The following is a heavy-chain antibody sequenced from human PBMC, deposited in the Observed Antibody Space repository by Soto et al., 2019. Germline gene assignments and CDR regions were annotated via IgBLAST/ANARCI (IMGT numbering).Heavy chain of an antibody. Sequence: GGSLRLSCAASGFTFSSYAMSWVRQAPEKGLEWVSAISGSGGSTYYADSVKGRFTISRDNSKNTLYLQMNSLRAEDTAVYYCAKPIAARPTPFDYWGQGTLVTVSS. D-gene: IGHD6-6*01. J-gene: IGHJ4*02. CDR2: ISGSGGST. V-gene: IGHV3-23*01. CDR3: AKPIAARPTPFDY. CDR1: GFTFSSYA.